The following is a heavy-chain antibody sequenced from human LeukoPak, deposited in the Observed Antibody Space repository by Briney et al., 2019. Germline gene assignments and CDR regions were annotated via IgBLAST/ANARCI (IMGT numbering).Heavy chain of an antibody. CDR1: GFTFSSYS. Sequence: GGSLRLSCAASGFTFSSYSMNWVRQAPGKGLEWVSSISSSSSYIYCADSVKGRFTISRDNAKNSLYLQMNSLRAEDTAVYYCASGRGYSYGDDAFDIWGQGTMVTVSS. J-gene: IGHJ3*02. D-gene: IGHD5-18*01. V-gene: IGHV3-21*01. CDR2: ISSSSSYI. CDR3: ASGRGYSYGDDAFDI.